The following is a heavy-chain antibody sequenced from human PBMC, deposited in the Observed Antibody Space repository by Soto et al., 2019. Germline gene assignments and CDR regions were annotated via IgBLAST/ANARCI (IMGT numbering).Heavy chain of an antibody. CDR2: IYWDDDK. V-gene: IGHV2-5*02. D-gene: IGHD2-21*01. CDR1: GFSLNTSGVA. CDR3: AHRNYCGGDCFLDY. J-gene: IGHJ4*02. Sequence: QITLRESGPTLVTPTQTLTLTCTFSGFSLNTSGVAVGWIRQPPGKALEWPALIYWDDDKRYSPSLESRLTITKDTSKNQVVLTMTNMGPVDTATYYCAHRNYCGGDCFLDYWGQGTLVIVSS.